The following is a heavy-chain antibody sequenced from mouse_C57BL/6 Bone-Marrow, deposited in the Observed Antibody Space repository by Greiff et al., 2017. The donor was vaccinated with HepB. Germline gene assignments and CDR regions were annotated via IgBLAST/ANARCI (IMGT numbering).Heavy chain of an antibody. Sequence: EVQLVESGPGLVKPSQSLSLTCSVTGYSITSGYYWNWIRQFPGNKLEWMGYISYDGSNNYNPSLKNRISITRDTSKNQFFLKLNSVTTEDTATYYCARDGSYGSSSGGQGTLVTVSA. J-gene: IGHJ3*01. D-gene: IGHD1-1*01. CDR3: ARDGSYGSSS. V-gene: IGHV3-6*01. CDR2: ISYDGSN. CDR1: GYSITSGYY.